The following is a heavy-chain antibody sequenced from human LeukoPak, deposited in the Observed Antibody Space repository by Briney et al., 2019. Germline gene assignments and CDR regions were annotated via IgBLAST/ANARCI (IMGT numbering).Heavy chain of an antibody. D-gene: IGHD3-3*01. Sequence: NASETLSFNGTVSGGSISSGGYYWSWIRQHPGKGLEWIGYIYYSGSTYYNPSLKSRVTISLDTSKNQSSLKLSSVTAADTAVYYCARQGDFWSGYYHNPWFDPWGQGTLATVSS. CDR1: GGSISSGGYY. V-gene: IGHV4-31*03. CDR3: ARQGDFWSGYYHNPWFDP. J-gene: IGHJ5*02. CDR2: IYYSGST.